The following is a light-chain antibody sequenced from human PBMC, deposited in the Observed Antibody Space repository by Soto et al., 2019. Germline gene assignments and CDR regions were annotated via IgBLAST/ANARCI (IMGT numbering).Light chain of an antibody. CDR3: QQSYSTHPLT. Sequence: DIQMTQSPSSLSASVGDKVTITCRASQSIANYLNWYQQKPGKAPKLLIYAASSLQSGVPSRFSGSGSGTDFTLTISSLQPEDFATYYWQQSYSTHPLTFGGGTKVEIK. CDR2: AAS. J-gene: IGKJ4*01. CDR1: QSIANY. V-gene: IGKV1-39*01.